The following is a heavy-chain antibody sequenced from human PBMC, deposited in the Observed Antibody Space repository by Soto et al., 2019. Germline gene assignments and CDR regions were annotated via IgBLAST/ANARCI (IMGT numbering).Heavy chain of an antibody. Sequence: GGSLRLSCAASGFTFSSYSMNWVRQAPGKGLEWVSYISSSSSTIYYADSVKGRFTISRDNAKNSLYLQMNSLRAEDTAVYYCARDGGGLAVAKYPEYFQHWGQGTLVTVSS. D-gene: IGHD6-19*01. CDR3: ARDGGGLAVAKYPEYFQH. J-gene: IGHJ1*01. V-gene: IGHV3-48*01. CDR2: ISSSSSTI. CDR1: GFTFSSYS.